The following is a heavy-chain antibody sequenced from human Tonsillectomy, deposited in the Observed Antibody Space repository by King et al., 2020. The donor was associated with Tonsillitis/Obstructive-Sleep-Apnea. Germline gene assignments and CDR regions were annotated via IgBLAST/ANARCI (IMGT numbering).Heavy chain of an antibody. CDR1: GFTFSSYA. CDR3: ASGYCTGGVCYNYYYYYMDV. J-gene: IGHJ6*03. D-gene: IGHD2-8*02. V-gene: IGHV3-30*01. Sequence: VQLVESGGGVVQPGRSLRLSCAASGFTFSSYAMHWVRQAPGKGLEWVAVISYDGSNKYYADSVKGRFTISRDNSKNTLYLQMNSLRAEDTAVYYCASGYCTGGVCYNYYYYYMDVWGKGTTVTVSS. CDR2: ISYDGSNK.